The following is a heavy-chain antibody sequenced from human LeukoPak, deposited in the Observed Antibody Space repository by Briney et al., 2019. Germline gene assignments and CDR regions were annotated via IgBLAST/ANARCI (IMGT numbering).Heavy chain of an antibody. CDR2: IYYSGST. J-gene: IGHJ5*02. V-gene: IGHV4-59*12. CDR1: GGSISSYY. CDR3: AREENEYCSSTSCTLGFDP. D-gene: IGHD2-2*01. Sequence: PSETLSLTCTVSGGSISSYYWSWIRQPPGKGLEWIGYIYYSGSTNYNPSLKSRVTMSVDTSKNQFSLKLSSVTAADTAVYYCAREENEYCSSTSCTLGFDPWGQGTLVTVSS.